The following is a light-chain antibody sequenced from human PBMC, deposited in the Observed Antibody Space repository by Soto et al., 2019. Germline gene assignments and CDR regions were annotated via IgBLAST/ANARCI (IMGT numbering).Light chain of an antibody. CDR3: QEYNSDSGLT. J-gene: IGKJ4*01. V-gene: IGKV1-5*03. CDR2: TAS. CDR1: QSISSW. Sequence: DIQMTQSPSTLSASVGDRVTITCRASQSISSWLAWYQQKPGKAPKLLIYTASNLVSGIPSRFSGSGSGTEFPLTISSLQPDDFATYYCQEYNSDSGLTFGGGTKVEI.